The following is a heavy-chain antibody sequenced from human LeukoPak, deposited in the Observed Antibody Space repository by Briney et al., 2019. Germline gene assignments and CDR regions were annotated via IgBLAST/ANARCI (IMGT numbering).Heavy chain of an antibody. Sequence: SVKVSFKASGGTFSSYAISWVRQAPGQGLEWMGGIIPIFGTANYAQRFQGRVTITADESTSTAYMELGSLRSEDTAVYYCARDRYSYDLYYYYGMDVWGQGTTVTVSS. CDR1: GGTFSSYA. CDR2: IIPIFGTA. J-gene: IGHJ6*02. CDR3: ARDRYSYDLYYYYGMDV. D-gene: IGHD5-18*01. V-gene: IGHV1-69*01.